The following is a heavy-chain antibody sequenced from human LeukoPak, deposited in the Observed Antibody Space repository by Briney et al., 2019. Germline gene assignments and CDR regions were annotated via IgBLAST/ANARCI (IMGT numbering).Heavy chain of an antibody. CDR2: INHGGST. CDR1: GGSFSGYY. D-gene: IGHD3-22*01. Sequence: PSETLSLTCAVYGGSFSGYYWSWIRQPPGKGLEWIGEINHGGSTNYNPSLKSRVTISVDTSKNQFSLKLSSVTAADTAVYYCARGPRYYYDSSGYYSNFQHRGQGTLVTVSS. CDR3: ARGPRYYYDSSGYYSNFQH. J-gene: IGHJ1*01. V-gene: IGHV4-34*01.